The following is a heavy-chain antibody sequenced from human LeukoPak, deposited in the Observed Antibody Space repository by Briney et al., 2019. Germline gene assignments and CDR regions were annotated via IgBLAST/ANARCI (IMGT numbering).Heavy chain of an antibody. J-gene: IGHJ4*02. Sequence: ASVKVSCKASGYTFTGYYMHWVRQAPGQGLEWMGWINPNSGGTKYAQKFQGRVTMTRDTSISTAYMELSSLRSEDTAVYYCASGYCSGGSCLTHFHFWGQGTLVTVSS. V-gene: IGHV1-2*02. CDR2: INPNSGGT. D-gene: IGHD2-15*01. CDR3: ASGYCSGGSCLTHFHF. CDR1: GYTFTGYY.